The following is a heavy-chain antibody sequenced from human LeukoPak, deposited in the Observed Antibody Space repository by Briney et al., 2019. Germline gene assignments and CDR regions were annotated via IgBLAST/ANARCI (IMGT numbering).Heavy chain of an antibody. CDR1: GFTVGSNY. V-gene: IGHV3-53*01. CDR2: IYSGGST. Sequence: GGSLRLSCAASGFTVGSNYMSWVRQAPGKGLEWVSVIYSGGSTYYADSVKGRFTISRDNSKNTLYLQMNSLRAEDTAVYYCARDTPTELRLGELSLYLGAFDIWGQGAMVTVSS. J-gene: IGHJ3*02. CDR3: ARDTPTELRLGELSLYLGAFDI. D-gene: IGHD3-16*02.